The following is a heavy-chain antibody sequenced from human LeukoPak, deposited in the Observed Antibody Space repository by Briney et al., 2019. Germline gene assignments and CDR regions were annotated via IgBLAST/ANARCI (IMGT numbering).Heavy chain of an antibody. Sequence: PSETLSLTCTVSGVSISSYYWSWIRQPAGKGLEWIGRIYTSGSTNYNPSLKSRVTMSVDTSKNQFSLKLSSVTAADTAVYYCARGLPSSSWYTRWFDPWGQGTLVTVSS. CDR2: IYTSGST. CDR1: GVSISSYY. CDR3: ARGLPSSSWYTRWFDP. J-gene: IGHJ5*02. V-gene: IGHV4-4*07. D-gene: IGHD6-13*01.